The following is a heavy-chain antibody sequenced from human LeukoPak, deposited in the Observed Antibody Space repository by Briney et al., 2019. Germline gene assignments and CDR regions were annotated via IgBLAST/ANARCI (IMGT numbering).Heavy chain of an antibody. CDR3: TRERRGSYYAFES. CDR1: GFSVSDYS. D-gene: IGHD3-10*01. CDR2: VMSGRGST. V-gene: IGHV3-11*05. Sequence: GGSLRLSCAASGFSVSDYSISWIRQSPGKGPEWISYVMSGRGSTNYADSVKCRFTISRDNAKNSVALQLDGLRADDTAVYFCTRERRGSYYAFESWGQGTLVTVSS. J-gene: IGHJ4*02.